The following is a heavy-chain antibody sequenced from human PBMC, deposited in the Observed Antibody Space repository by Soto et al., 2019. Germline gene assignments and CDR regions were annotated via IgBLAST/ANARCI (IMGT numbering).Heavy chain of an antibody. V-gene: IGHV3-49*04. J-gene: IGHJ4*02. CDR1: GFTFGDYA. D-gene: IGHD3-9*01. CDR3: TRDNPXRXWLLFDY. Sequence: GGSLRLSCTASGFTFGDYAMSWVRQAPGKGLEWVGFIRSKAYGGTTEYAASVKGRFTISRDDSKSIAYLQMNSLKTEDTAVYYCTRDNPXRXWLLFDYWGQGTLVTVSS. CDR2: IRSKAYGGTT.